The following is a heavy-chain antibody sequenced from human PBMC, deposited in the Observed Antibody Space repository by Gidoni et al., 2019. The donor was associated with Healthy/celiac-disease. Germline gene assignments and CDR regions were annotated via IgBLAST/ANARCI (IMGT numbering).Heavy chain of an antibody. CDR3: ARGALDYYYYGMDV. CDR1: GGSISSYY. J-gene: IGHJ6*02. Sequence: QVQLQESGPGLVKPSETLSLTCTVSGGSISSYYWSWIRQPPGKGLEWIGYIYYSGSTNYNPSLKSRVTISVDTSKNQFSLKLSSVTAADTAVYYCARGALDYYYYGMDVWGQGTTVTVSS. V-gene: IGHV4-59*01. CDR2: IYYSGST.